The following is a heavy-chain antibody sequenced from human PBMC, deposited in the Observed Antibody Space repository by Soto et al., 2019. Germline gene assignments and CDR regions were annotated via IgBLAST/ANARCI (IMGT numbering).Heavy chain of an antibody. CDR1: GDSVSSNSAA. CDR2: TYYRSKWYN. J-gene: IGHJ6*02. Sequence: SQTLSLTCAISGDSVSSNSAAWNWIRQSPSRGLEWLGRTYYRSKWYNDYAVSVKGRISINPDTSKNLFSLQLSSVTAADTAVYYCAREVVGEYQFTSAGMDVWGQGTTVTVSS. CDR3: AREVVGEYQFTSAGMDV. D-gene: IGHD2-2*01. V-gene: IGHV6-1*01.